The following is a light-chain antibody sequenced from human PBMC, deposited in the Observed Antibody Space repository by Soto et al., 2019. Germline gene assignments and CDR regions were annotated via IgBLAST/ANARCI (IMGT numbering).Light chain of an antibody. CDR1: QTVRDN. CDR3: QQYNNWPLT. Sequence: EVVMTQSPATLSVSPGERATLSCRASQTVRDNLGWYQQKPGQPPRLLIYGATTRATGIPARFSGSGSGTEFTLTISSLQSEDFAAYYCQQYNNWPLTFGGGTKV. J-gene: IGKJ4*01. CDR2: GAT. V-gene: IGKV3D-15*01.